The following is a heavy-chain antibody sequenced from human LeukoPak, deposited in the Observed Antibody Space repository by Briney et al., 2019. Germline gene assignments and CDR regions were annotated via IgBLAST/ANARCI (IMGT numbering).Heavy chain of an antibody. CDR3: ARGNDYGGNDY. V-gene: IGHV3-23*01. CDR2: ISGGGGST. D-gene: IGHD4-17*01. Sequence: GGSLRLSCAASGFTFSSSAMSWVRQAPGKGLEWLSTISGGGGSTYYADSVKGRFTISRDNAKNSLYLQMNSLRAEDTAVYYCARGNDYGGNDYWGQGTLVTVSS. J-gene: IGHJ4*02. CDR1: GFTFSSSA.